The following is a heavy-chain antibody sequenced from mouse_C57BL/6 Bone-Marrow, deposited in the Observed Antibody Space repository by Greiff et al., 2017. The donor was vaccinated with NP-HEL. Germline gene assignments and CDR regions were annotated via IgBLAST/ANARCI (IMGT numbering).Heavy chain of an antibody. V-gene: IGHV5-4*03. CDR3: ARETTIVTVDY. J-gene: IGHJ2*01. D-gene: IGHD2-5*01. Sequence: EVTVVASGGGLVKPGGSLKLSCAASGFTFSSYAMSWVRQTPEKRLEWVATISDGGSYTYYPDNVKGRFTISRDNAKNNLYLQISHLKSEDTAMYYGARETTIVTVDYWGQGTTLTVSS. CDR2: ISDGGSYT. CDR1: GFTFSSYA.